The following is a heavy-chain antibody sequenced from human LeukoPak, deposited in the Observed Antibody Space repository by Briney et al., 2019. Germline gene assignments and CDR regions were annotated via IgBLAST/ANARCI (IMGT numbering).Heavy chain of an antibody. D-gene: IGHD3-3*01. CDR2: ISNFDAKT. Sequence: ASVKVSCKASGYTFTSFGITWVRQAPGQGLEWIGWISNFDAKTNYAQKFDGRVTMTTDSSTSTAYLELICLKSDDTAVYYCARDLPFEGVLEWLLEYWGQGTLVTVSS. CDR1: GYTFTSFG. V-gene: IGHV1-18*04. CDR3: ARDLPFEGVLEWLLEY. J-gene: IGHJ1*01.